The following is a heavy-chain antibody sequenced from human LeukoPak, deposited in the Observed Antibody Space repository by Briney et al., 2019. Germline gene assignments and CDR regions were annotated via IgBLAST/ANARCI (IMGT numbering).Heavy chain of an antibody. Sequence: GGSLRLSCAASGFTFSSYAMHWVRQAPGKGLEWVAVISYDGSNKYYADSMKGRFTISRDNSKNSLYLQMNSLRAEDTAVYYCARGGIAAAATEGFDYWGQGTLVTVSS. CDR2: ISYDGSNK. V-gene: IGHV3-30*04. J-gene: IGHJ4*02. CDR1: GFTFSSYA. D-gene: IGHD6-13*01. CDR3: ARGGIAAAATEGFDY.